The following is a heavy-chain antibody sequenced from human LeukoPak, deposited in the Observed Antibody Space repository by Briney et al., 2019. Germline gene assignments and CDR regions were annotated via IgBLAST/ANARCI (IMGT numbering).Heavy chain of an antibody. CDR1: GFTISSHG. V-gene: IGHV3-30*03. CDR2: ISYNGNSK. Sequence: GGSLRLSCAVSGFTISSHGMHWVRQAPGKGLEWVAMISYNGNSKYYGDSVKGRFTISRDNSKDTLYLEMDSLRAEDTAVYYCARDASGVAYYYYGMDVWGQGTTVTVSS. J-gene: IGHJ6*02. CDR3: ARDASGVAYYYYGMDV. D-gene: IGHD3-10*01.